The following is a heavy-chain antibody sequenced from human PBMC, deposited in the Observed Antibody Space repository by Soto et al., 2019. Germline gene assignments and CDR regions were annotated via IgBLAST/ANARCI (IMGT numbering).Heavy chain of an antibody. CDR1: GFTFSSQA. Sequence: EVQLLESGGGLVQPGGSLRLSCAVSGFTFSSQAMSWVRQAPGKGLEWVSAISGGAGGTFYADSVKGRFTISSDNSKKTLYLQMNSLRADDTAVYYCAKVISGYEDYYYYYYMDVWGKGTTVTVSS. V-gene: IGHV3-23*01. CDR2: ISGGAGGT. D-gene: IGHD5-12*01. CDR3: AKVISGYEDYYYYYYMDV. J-gene: IGHJ6*03.